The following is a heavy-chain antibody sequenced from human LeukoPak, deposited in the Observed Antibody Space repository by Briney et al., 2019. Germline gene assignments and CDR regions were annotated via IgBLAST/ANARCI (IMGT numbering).Heavy chain of an antibody. D-gene: IGHD3-22*01. CDR2: INPNSGGT. CDR1: GNTFTGYY. CDR3: ARALGYDSSGYVFDY. Sequence: ASVKVSCKTSGNTFTGYYMHWVRQAPGQGLEWMGWINPNSGGTNYAQKFQGRVTMTRDTSISTAYMELSRLSSDDTAVYYCARALGYDSSGYVFDYWGQGTLVTDSS. J-gene: IGHJ4*02. V-gene: IGHV1-2*02.